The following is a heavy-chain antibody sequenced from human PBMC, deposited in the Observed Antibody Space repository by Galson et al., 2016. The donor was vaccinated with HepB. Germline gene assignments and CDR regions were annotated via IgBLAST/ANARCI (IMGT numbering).Heavy chain of an antibody. CDR2: INPHSGVT. CDR1: GYTFAGYY. D-gene: IGHD3-10*01. CDR3: ARAGLLWAGELPYYYYGMDV. J-gene: IGHJ6*02. V-gene: IGHV1-2*04. Sequence: SVKVSCKASGYTFAGYYMNWVRRAPGQGREWMGWINPHSGVTNYAHKLQDWVPITTATSSNTTYLELKRLESDDTAVYFCARAGLLWAGELPYYYYGMDVWGQGTTVTVSS.